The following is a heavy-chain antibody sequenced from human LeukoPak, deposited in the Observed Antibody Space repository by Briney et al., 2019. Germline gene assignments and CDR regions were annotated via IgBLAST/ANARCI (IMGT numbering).Heavy chain of an antibody. D-gene: IGHD3-10*01. J-gene: IGHJ6*02. CDR1: GYTLSESS. CDR2: FDPEDGET. CDR3: ATATYGSGIYRREYFYYYGLDV. V-gene: IGHV1-24*01. Sequence: RASVKVSCKVSGYTLSESSMHWVRQAPGKGLEWMGGFDPEDGETLYAQKSQGRVTMTEDTSTDTAYMELSSLRSEDTAVYYCATATYGSGIYRREYFYYYGLDVWGQGTTVTVSS.